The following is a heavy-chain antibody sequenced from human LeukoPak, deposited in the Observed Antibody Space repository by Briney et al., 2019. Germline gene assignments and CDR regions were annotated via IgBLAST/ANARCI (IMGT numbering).Heavy chain of an antibody. Sequence: ASVKVSCKASGYTFPNFAIHWVRQAPGQRPECMGWINADNGNTKYSQYFQDRITISRDTSASTAYMELRSLRSEDKAVYYCARGRGTGGSNRDFYFYYYMDVWGTGTTVIVSS. D-gene: IGHD2-15*01. CDR3: ARGRGTGGSNRDFYFYYYMDV. J-gene: IGHJ6*03. CDR1: GYTFPNFA. V-gene: IGHV1-3*03. CDR2: INADNGNT.